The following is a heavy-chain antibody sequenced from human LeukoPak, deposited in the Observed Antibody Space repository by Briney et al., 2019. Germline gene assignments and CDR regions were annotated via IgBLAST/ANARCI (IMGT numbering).Heavy chain of an antibody. Sequence: GGSLRLSCAASGFTFSNAWMSWVRQAPGKGLEWVGRIKSKTDGGTTDYAAPVKGRFTISRDDSKNTLYLQMNSLKTEDTAVYYCTTEVGPYYYDSSGYFDYWGQGTLVTVSS. D-gene: IGHD3-22*01. CDR1: GFTFSNAW. CDR3: TTEVGPYYYDSSGYFDY. V-gene: IGHV3-15*01. J-gene: IGHJ4*02. CDR2: IKSKTDGGTT.